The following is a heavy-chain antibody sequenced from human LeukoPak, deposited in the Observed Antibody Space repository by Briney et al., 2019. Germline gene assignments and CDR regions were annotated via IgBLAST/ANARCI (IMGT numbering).Heavy chain of an antibody. J-gene: IGHJ4*02. V-gene: IGHV1-3*01. CDR3: ARDRGGTGDFDY. CDR1: GYTFTGYA. Sequence: ASVKVSCKASGYTFTGYAMHWVRQAPGQRLEWMGWINAGNGSTKYSQKFQGRVTITRDTSASTAYVELSSLRSEDTAVYYCARDRGGTGDFDYWGQGTLVTVSS. CDR2: INAGNGST. D-gene: IGHD1-1*01.